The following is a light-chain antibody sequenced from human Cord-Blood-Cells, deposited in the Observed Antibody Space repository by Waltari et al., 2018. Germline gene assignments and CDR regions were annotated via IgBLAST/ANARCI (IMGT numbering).Light chain of an antibody. CDR2: DAS. V-gene: IGKV3-11*01. J-gene: IGKJ4*01. CDR3: QQRSNWPPGLT. Sequence: IVLTESRATRSLSPGETATLVGRAGQSVGSYLAWYQQKPGRAPRLLIHDASSRDTGIPARFSGRGSGTDFARTSRSLEPEDYTVYYCQQRSNWPPGLTVGGGTKVGIK. CDR1: QSVGSY.